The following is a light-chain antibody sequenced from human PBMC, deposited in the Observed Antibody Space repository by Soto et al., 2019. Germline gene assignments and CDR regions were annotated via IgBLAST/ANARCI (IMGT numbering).Light chain of an antibody. Sequence: EVVMTQSPATLSLSPGERATLSCRASQSVSSDLAWYQQKPGQAPRLLIYGASTRATDIPARFSGGGSGTEFTLTISTLHSEDFGIYYCQQYNDWPPITFGPGNKVAIK. J-gene: IGKJ3*01. V-gene: IGKV3-15*01. CDR2: GAS. CDR1: QSVSSD. CDR3: QQYNDWPPIT.